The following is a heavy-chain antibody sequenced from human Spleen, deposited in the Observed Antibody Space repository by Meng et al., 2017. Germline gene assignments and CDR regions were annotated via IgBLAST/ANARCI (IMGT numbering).Heavy chain of an antibody. V-gene: IGHV4-59*01. J-gene: IGHJ4*02. CDR2: IYYSGST. Sequence: SETLSLTCTVSGGSISSYYWSWIRQPPGKGLEWIGYIYYSGSTNYNPSLKSRVTISVDTSKNQFSLKLSSVTAADTAVYYCARVRTTSGGADYWGQGTLVTVSS. D-gene: IGHD1-1*01. CDR1: GGSISSYY. CDR3: ARVRTTSGGADY.